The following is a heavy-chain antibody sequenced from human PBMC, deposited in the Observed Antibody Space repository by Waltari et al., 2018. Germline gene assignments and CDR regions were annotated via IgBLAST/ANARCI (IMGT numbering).Heavy chain of an antibody. CDR2: ISSSSSYI. CDR3: TTDRIGQYNWDDSEFDY. D-gene: IGHD1-20*01. Sequence: EVQLVESGGGLIQPGGSLRLSCAASGFTFSSYEVNWVRQAPGKGLEGVSSISSSSSYIYYAAAVKGRFTIARDNAKNSLYLQINGLKTEDTAVYYCTTDRIGQYNWDDSEFDYWGQGPLVTVSS. J-gene: IGHJ4*02. CDR1: GFTFSSYE. V-gene: IGHV3-21*03.